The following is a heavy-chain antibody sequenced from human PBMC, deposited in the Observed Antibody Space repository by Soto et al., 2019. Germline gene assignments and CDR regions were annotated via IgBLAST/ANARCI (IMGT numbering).Heavy chain of an antibody. J-gene: IGHJ4*02. D-gene: IGHD1-1*01. CDR1: GFTFPSHA. CDR3: ARDRAWAFLDPNDLDF. CDR2: ISSDGINK. Sequence: QVQLVESGGGVVQPGRSLRLSCVASGFTFPSHAMHWVRQAPGKGLEWVAAISSDGINKYYVDSVKGRFTISRDNSKNTLYLQMNSLRADDTAVYFCARDRAWAFLDPNDLDFWGQGTLITVSS. V-gene: IGHV3-30-3*01.